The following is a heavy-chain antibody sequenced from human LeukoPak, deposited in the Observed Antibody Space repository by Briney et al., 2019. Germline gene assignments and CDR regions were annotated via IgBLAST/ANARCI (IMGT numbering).Heavy chain of an antibody. D-gene: IGHD2-2*01. CDR1: GFIFRSYE. J-gene: IGHJ4*02. Sequence: PGGSLRLSCAASGFIFRSYEMNWVRQAPGKGLEWVSYISSSGSTIYYADSVKGRFTISRDNAKNSLYLQMNSLRGEDTAVYYCARDRRWGCSSTSCYHDYWGQGTLVTVSS. CDR2: ISSSGSTI. CDR3: ARDRRWGCSSTSCYHDY. V-gene: IGHV3-48*03.